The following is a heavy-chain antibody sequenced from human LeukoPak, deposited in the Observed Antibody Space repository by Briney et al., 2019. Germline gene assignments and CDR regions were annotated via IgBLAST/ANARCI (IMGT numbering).Heavy chain of an antibody. D-gene: IGHD4-23*01. CDR1: GGSISSGDYY. J-gene: IGHJ2*01. CDR2: NDYCWST. V-gene: IGHV4-30-4*01. CDR3: ARDPSNDYGGKSGSWYFDL. Sequence: RTSETLSLTCTVSGGSISSGDYYWSWIRQPTGKGMEWIGYNDYCWSTYYNPSLKSRVTISVDTSKNQFSLKLSSVTAADTAVYYCARDPSNDYGGKSGSWYFDLWGRGTLVTVSS.